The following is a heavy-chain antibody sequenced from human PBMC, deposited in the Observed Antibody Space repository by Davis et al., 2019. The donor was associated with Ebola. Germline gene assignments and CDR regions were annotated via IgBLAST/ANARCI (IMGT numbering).Heavy chain of an antibody. Sequence: AASVKVSCKASEYTFTRFAIHWVRQAPGQRLEWMGWINAGNGNTIYSQNFQGRVTMTRDTSTSTVYMELSSLRSEDTAVYYCARDPRIAVAGTAYFDYWGQGTLVTVSS. D-gene: IGHD6-19*01. CDR1: EYTFTRFA. CDR2: INAGNGNT. J-gene: IGHJ4*02. CDR3: ARDPRIAVAGTAYFDY. V-gene: IGHV1-3*01.